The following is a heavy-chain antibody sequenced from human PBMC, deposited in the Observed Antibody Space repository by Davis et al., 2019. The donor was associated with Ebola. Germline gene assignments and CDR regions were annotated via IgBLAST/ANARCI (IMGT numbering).Heavy chain of an antibody. CDR1: GDSIYTDSSA. CDR3: VGWNHAAGFFDH. J-gene: IGHJ4*02. Sequence: HSQTLSLTCGISGDSIYTDSSAWNWFRQSPARGLEWRGRTWYRSTWHNDYAPSVKSRITIKTDTSKNQFSLQLSSVSPEDSAVYYCVGWNHAAGFFDHWGQGTLVTVSS. CDR2: TWYRSTWHN. V-gene: IGHV6-1*01. D-gene: IGHD1-1*01.